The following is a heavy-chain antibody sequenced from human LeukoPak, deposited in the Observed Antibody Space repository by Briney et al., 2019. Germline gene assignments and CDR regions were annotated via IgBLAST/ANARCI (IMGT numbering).Heavy chain of an antibody. D-gene: IGHD1-1*01. CDR3: ARKGSSYSDH. CDR1: GFTFSSFS. CDR2: IVGSGGST. V-gene: IGHV3-23*01. J-gene: IGHJ4*02. Sequence: GGSLRLSWAVSGFTFSSFSMSWVRQAPGKGLEWVSVIVGSGGSTYYADSVKGRFTISRDNSKNTLYLQMNSLRAEDTAVYYCARKGSSYSDHWGQGTLVTVSS.